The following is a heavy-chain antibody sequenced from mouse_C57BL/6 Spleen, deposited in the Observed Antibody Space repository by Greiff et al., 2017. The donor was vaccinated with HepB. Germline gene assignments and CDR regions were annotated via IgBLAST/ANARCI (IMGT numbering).Heavy chain of an antibody. Sequence: EVKLMESGGGLVKPGGSLKLSCAASGFTFSSYTMSWVRQTPEKRLEWVATISGGGGNTYYPDSVKGRFTISRDNAKNTLYLQMSSLRSEDTALYYCARHKNWFDYWGQGTTLTVSS. D-gene: IGHD4-1*01. CDR3: ARHKNWFDY. V-gene: IGHV5-9*01. CDR2: ISGGGGNT. CDR1: GFTFSSYT. J-gene: IGHJ2*01.